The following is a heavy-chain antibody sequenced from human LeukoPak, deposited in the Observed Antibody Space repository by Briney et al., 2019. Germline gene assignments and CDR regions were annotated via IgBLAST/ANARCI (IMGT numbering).Heavy chain of an antibody. J-gene: IGHJ5*02. V-gene: IGHV4-59*01. CDR1: GDSISLFY. Sequence: PSETLSLTCIVSGDSISLFYWSWIRQPPGKGLEWIGYIHYSGRTNYNPSLKSRVTMSLDTSKNHFSLKLRSVTAADTAVYYCARVSPDTATDYRWFDPWGQGSLVTVSS. CDR2: IHYSGRT. CDR3: ARVSPDTATDYRWFDP. D-gene: IGHD5-18*01.